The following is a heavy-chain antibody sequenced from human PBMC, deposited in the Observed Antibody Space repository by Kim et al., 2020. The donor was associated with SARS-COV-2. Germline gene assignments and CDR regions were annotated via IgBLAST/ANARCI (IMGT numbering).Heavy chain of an antibody. Sequence: TNYNPSLKSRVTISVDTSKNQFSLKLSSVTAADTAVYYCAEGEMATIFDYWGQGTLVTVSS. D-gene: IGHD3-16*01. CDR2: T. J-gene: IGHJ4*02. CDR3: AEGEMATIFDY. V-gene: IGHV4-59*01.